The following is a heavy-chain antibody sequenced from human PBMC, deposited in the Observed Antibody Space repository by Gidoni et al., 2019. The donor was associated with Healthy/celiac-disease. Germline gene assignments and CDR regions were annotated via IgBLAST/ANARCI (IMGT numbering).Heavy chain of an antibody. Sequence: QVQLVESGGGLVKPGGSLSLSCAASGFTFSDYYMSWIRQAPGKGLELVSYISSSGSTIYYADSVKGRFTISRDNAKNSLYLQMNSLRAEDTAVYYCARERGSGYYYVLSRDAFDIWGQGTMVTVSS. CDR3: ARERGSGYYYVLSRDAFDI. CDR1: GFTFSDYY. D-gene: IGHD3-22*01. J-gene: IGHJ3*02. CDR2: ISSSGSTI. V-gene: IGHV3-11*01.